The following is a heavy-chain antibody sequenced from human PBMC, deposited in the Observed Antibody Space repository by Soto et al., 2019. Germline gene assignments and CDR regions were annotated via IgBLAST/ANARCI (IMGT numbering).Heavy chain of an antibody. D-gene: IGHD1-26*01. CDR2: IYTSGST. Sequence: SETLSLTCAVSGSSISTSNWWILVRQPPGKGLERIGEIYTSGSTNYNPSLKRRVTISVDKSKNQIYLKLSSVTAADTAVYYCASRIVRHNYAFDIWGQGTMVT. J-gene: IGHJ3*02. CDR3: ASRIVRHNYAFDI. CDR1: GSSISTSNW. V-gene: IGHV4-4*02.